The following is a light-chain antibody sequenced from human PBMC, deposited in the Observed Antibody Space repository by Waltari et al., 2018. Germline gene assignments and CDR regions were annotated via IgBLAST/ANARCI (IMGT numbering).Light chain of an antibody. Sequence: QSALTQPASVSGSPGQSITISCTGTSNDVVASNFVSWYQKHPGRAPHLRIYDVTDRPAGISYRFSGSKSANAASLTISGLLPEDEAIYYCSSFTDTHTLLFGGGTTVTVL. V-gene: IGLV2-14*03. CDR2: DVT. CDR3: SSFTDTHTLL. J-gene: IGLJ2*01. CDR1: SNDVVASNF.